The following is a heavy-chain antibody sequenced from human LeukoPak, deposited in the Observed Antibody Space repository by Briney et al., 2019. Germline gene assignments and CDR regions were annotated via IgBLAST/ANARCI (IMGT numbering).Heavy chain of an antibody. V-gene: IGHV3-7*01. CDR3: ARDFNPSCGDNCYIDAFDI. D-gene: IGHD2-21*01. CDR1: GFIFSKYW. CDR2: MRRDGSVI. Sequence: PGGSLGLSCVASGFIFSKYWMTWVRQAPGKGLEWVANMRRDGSVIHYLDSVKGRFTISRDNAKNSLYLQMDSLRAEDTAVYYCARDFNPSCGDNCYIDAFDIWGQGTMVTVSS. J-gene: IGHJ3*02.